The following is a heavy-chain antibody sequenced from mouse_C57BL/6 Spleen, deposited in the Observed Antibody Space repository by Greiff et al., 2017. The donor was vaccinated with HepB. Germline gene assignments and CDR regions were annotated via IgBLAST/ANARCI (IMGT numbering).Heavy chain of an antibody. Sequence: EVKLVESGGGLVQPGGSLSLSCAASGFTFTDYYMSWVRQPPGKALEWLGFIRNKANGYTTEYSASVKGRFTISRDNSQSILYLQMNALRAEDSATYYCARYRRDLGCFDYWGQGTTLTVSS. J-gene: IGHJ2*01. CDR1: GFTFTDYY. CDR3: ARYRRDLGCFDY. D-gene: IGHD3-3*01. CDR2: IRNKANGYTT. V-gene: IGHV7-3*01.